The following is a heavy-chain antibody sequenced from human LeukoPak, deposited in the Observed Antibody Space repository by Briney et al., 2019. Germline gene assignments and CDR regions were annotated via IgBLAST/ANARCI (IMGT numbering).Heavy chain of an antibody. J-gene: IGHJ6*02. V-gene: IGHV3-7*01. CDR3: ARDWSADVTYYGADV. Sequence: GGSLRLSCAASRFTFSSYGMHWVRQAPGKGLEWVGDIKHDGGEKEFGDTVKGRFTISRDNASKTLYLHMNSLRVEDTAVYYCARDWSADVTYYGADVWGQGTTVTVS. D-gene: IGHD6-13*01. CDR2: IKHDGGEK. CDR1: RFTFSSYG.